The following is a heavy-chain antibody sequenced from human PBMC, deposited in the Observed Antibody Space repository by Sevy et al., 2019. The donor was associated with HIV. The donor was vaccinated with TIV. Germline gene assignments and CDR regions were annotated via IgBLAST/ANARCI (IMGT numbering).Heavy chain of an antibody. V-gene: IGHV3-15*01. CDR1: GFSFSNAW. D-gene: IGHD2-21*01. CDR2: IKSKSDGGTI. Sequence: GGSLRLSCAACGFSFSNAWMTWVRQAPGKGLEWVGRIKSKSDGGTIEDAAAVKGRFTISRDDSKTTLYMQMNSLKTEDTAVYYCTTNIVGEKEYYYGMDVWGQGTTVTVSS. CDR3: TTNIVGEKEYYYGMDV. J-gene: IGHJ6*02.